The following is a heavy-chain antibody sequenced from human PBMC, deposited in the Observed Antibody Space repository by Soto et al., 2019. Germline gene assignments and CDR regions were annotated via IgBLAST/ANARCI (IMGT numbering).Heavy chain of an antibody. D-gene: IGHD3-16*01. CDR1: GGTFSSYA. CDR3: ARFGDGYNQVHPYFDY. Sequence: QVQLVQSGAEVKKPGSSVKVSCKASGGTFSSYAISWVRQAPGQGLEWMGGIISIFGTANYAQKFQGRVTITADESTSTAYMELSSLRSEDTAVYYCARFGDGYNQVHPYFDYWGQGTLVTVSS. CDR2: IISIFGTA. V-gene: IGHV1-69*01. J-gene: IGHJ4*02.